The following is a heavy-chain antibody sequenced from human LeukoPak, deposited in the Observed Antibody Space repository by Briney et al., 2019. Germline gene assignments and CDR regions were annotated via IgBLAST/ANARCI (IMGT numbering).Heavy chain of an antibody. D-gene: IGHD3-22*01. J-gene: IGHJ4*02. CDR1: GGSISSGGYY. V-gene: IGHV4-30-2*01. CDR2: IYHSGST. Sequence: SETLSLTCTVSGGSISSGGYYWSWIRQPPGKGLEWIGYIYHSGSTYYNPSLKSRVTISVDRSKNQFSLKLSSVTAADTAVYYCARVDYYDSSGYYEDYWGQGTLVTVSS. CDR3: ARVDYYDSSGYYEDY.